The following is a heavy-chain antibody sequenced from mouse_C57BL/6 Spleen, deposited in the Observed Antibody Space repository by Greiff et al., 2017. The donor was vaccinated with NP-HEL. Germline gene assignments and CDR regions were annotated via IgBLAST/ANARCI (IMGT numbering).Heavy chain of an antibody. D-gene: IGHD2-5*01. Sequence: QVQLKQPGAELVKPGASVKLSCKASGYTFTSYWMHWVKQRPGRGLEWIGRIDPNSGGTKYNEKFKSKATLTVDKPSSTAYMQLSSLTSEDSAVYYCARGTYYSNLYYAMDYWGQGTSVTVSS. CDR3: ARGTYYSNLYYAMDY. J-gene: IGHJ4*01. CDR1: GYTFTSYW. CDR2: IDPNSGGT. V-gene: IGHV1-72*01.